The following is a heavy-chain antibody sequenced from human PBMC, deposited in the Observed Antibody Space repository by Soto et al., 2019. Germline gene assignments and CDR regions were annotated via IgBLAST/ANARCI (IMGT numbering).Heavy chain of an antibody. J-gene: IGHJ4*02. Sequence: VQLVQSGAEVKKPGASVKVSCKASGYTFISYDINWVRQATGQGLEWMGWMNPNSGNTGYAPKFQGRVTITRASSISTAYMEVSSLKSEDTAVYYCARGKWGISGTINRFDYWGQGTLVTVSS. CDR2: MNPNSGNT. D-gene: IGHD1-20*01. CDR1: GYTFISYD. CDR3: ARGKWGISGTINRFDY. V-gene: IGHV1-8*01.